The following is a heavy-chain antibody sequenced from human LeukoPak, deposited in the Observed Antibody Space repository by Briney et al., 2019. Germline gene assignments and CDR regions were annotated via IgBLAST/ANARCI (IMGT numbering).Heavy chain of an antibody. CDR1: GYSFNSYW. CDR3: GRLTYCSGASCYLDY. V-gene: IGHV5-51*01. CDR2: IYPGDSDT. J-gene: IGHJ4*02. D-gene: IGHD2-15*01. Sequence: GESLKISCKGSGYSFNSYWIGWVRQMPGKGLEWMGIIYPGDSDTRYSPPFQGQVTISVDKSISTAYLQGSGLKASDTAMYYCGRLTYCSGASCYLDYWGQGTLVTVPS.